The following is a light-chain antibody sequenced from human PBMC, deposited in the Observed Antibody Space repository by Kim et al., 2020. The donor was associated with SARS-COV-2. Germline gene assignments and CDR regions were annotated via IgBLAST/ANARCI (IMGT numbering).Light chain of an antibody. CDR3: SAWDDFLKGPV. CDR1: ISNMGSHT. CDR2: NTN. J-gene: IGLJ3*02. V-gene: IGLV1-44*01. Sequence: GQAATESCSGAISNMGSHTGNGNQRVPGPAPKLLIYNTNQRPSGVPDRFSGSTSGTSASLAISGLQSEDGADYHCSAWDDFLKGPVFGGGTTMTVL.